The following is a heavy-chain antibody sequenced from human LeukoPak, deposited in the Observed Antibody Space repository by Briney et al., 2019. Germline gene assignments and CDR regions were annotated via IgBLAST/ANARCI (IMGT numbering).Heavy chain of an antibody. D-gene: IGHD1-26*01. V-gene: IGHV3-74*01. Sequence: GGSLRLSCAASGFPFSIYAMYWVRQAPGKGLVWVARIHGDGDNISYADSVRGRFTISRDNAKDTLFLHKNSLRPEDTAVYYCARAQVGVPTDLWGQGTLVTVSS. CDR2: IHGDGDNI. J-gene: IGHJ5*02. CDR1: GFPFSIYA. CDR3: ARAQVGVPTDL.